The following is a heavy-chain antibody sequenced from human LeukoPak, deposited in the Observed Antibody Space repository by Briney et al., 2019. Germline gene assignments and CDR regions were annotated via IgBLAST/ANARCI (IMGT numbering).Heavy chain of an antibody. CDR1: GGSISSYY. CDR2: IYTSGST. D-gene: IGHD2-15*01. Sequence: PSETLSLTCTVSGGSISSYYWSWIRQPAGKGLEWIGRIYTSGSTNYNPSLKSRVTMSVDTSKNQFSLKLSSVTAADTAVYYCARDPYCSGGSCLSYSDYWGQGTLVTVSS. J-gene: IGHJ4*02. V-gene: IGHV4-4*07. CDR3: ARDPYCSGGSCLSYSDY.